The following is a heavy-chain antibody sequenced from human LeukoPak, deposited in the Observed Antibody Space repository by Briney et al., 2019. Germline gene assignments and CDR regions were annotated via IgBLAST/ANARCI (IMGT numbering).Heavy chain of an antibody. CDR1: GFTFSNYF. CDR2: INKDGSGT. Sequence: GGSLRLSCAASGFTFSNYFMGWVRQAPGKGLEWVANINKDGSGTSYADSVKGRLTISRDNAKNSLYLQMNSLRAEDTAVYYCARGRAYYYASGSPYYFDSWGQGTLVTVSS. CDR3: ARGRAYYYASGSPYYFDS. D-gene: IGHD3-10*01. V-gene: IGHV3-7*03. J-gene: IGHJ4*02.